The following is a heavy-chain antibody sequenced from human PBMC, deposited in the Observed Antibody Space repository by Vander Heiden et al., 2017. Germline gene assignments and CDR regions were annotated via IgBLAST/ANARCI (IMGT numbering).Heavy chain of an antibody. Sequence: QVQLVESGGGVVQPGRPLRLSCAASGFTFNSYAMHWVRQAPGKGLEWVAVISFDGSKEDYADSVKGRFTISRDNPKNTLYLQMNSLRAEDTAVYYCARDLRGDYYDSSGFLDYWGQGTLVTVSS. CDR1: GFTFNSYA. CDR3: ARDLRGDYYDSSGFLDY. CDR2: ISFDGSKE. V-gene: IGHV3-30*04. J-gene: IGHJ4*02. D-gene: IGHD3-22*01.